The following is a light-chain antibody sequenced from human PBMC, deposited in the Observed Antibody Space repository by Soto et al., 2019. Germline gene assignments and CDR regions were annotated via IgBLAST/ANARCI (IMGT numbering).Light chain of an antibody. CDR3: QQYGSSPPLT. Sequence: EIVLTQSPGTLSLSPGERATLSCRASQSLSSSYLAWYQQKPGQAPRLLIYGASSRATGVPDRFSGSGSETDFTLTISRLEPEDFAVYYCQQYGSSPPLTFGQGTKVEIK. V-gene: IGKV3-20*01. CDR1: QSLSSSY. J-gene: IGKJ1*01. CDR2: GAS.